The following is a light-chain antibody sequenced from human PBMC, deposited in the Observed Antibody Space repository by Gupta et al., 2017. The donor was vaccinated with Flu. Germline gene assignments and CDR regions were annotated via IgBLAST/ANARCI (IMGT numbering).Light chain of an antibody. J-gene: IGKJ4*01. Sequence: IVLPQSPATLSASPGERATLSCRASQSVSRYLACYQQKPGQDPRLLIYYTSNWATGIPANSWGSASWTDFTLAISSQEAEDFAVVYCQRRGKQRGCTFGEGTKAEIK. V-gene: IGKV3-11*01. CDR2: YTS. CDR3: QRRGKQRGCT. CDR1: QSVSRY.